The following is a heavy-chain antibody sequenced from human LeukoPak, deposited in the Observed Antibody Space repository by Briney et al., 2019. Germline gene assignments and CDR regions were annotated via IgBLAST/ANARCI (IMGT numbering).Heavy chain of an antibody. CDR2: IYTSGST. D-gene: IGHD3-10*01. J-gene: IGHJ4*02. CDR1: GGSISSGSYY. Sequence: PSETLSLTCTVSGGSISSGSYYWSWIRQPAGKGLEWIGRIYTSGSTNYNPSLKSRVAMSVDTSKNQFSLKLSSVTAADTAVYYCARAEYYYGSGSYFLDYWGQGTLVTVSS. CDR3: ARAEYYYGSGSYFLDY. V-gene: IGHV4-61*02.